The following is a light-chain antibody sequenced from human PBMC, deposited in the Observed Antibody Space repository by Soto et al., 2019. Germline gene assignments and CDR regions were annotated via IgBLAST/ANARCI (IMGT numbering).Light chain of an antibody. V-gene: IGLV2-14*01. Sequence: QSALTQPASVSGSPGQSITISCTGTSSDVGDYNYVSWYQQHPGKVPKLVIYEVSNRPSGVSNRFSGSKSGNTASLTISGLQAEDEADYYCSSYTSSSNVVFGGGTKLTVL. CDR3: SSYTSSSNVV. CDR2: EVS. J-gene: IGLJ2*01. CDR1: SSDVGDYNY.